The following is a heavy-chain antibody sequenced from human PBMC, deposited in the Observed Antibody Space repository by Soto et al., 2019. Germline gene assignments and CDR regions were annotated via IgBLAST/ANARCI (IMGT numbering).Heavy chain of an antibody. CDR1: GGSISAAGDS. Sequence: SETLSLTCAVSGGSISAAGDSWSWIRQPPGGGLEWIGYIYHSGTLLYNPSLKTRLTMSLDRSNNQFSLTLNSVTAADTAVYYCARAQFYSGSGRYNNLMFDPWGQGTQVTVSS. D-gene: IGHD3-10*01. V-gene: IGHV4-30-2*01. J-gene: IGHJ5*02. CDR2: IYHSGTL. CDR3: ARAQFYSGSGRYNNLMFDP.